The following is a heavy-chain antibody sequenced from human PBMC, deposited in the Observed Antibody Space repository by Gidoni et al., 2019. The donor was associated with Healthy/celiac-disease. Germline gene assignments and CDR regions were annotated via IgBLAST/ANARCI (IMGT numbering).Heavy chain of an antibody. D-gene: IGHD1-1*01. Sequence: QVQLQESGPGLVKPSQTLSLTCTVSGGPISSGGYYWSWIRQHPGKGLEWIGYIYYSGSTYYNPSLKSRVTISVDTSKNQFSLKLSSVTAADTAVYYCARDLRHDMYNYFDYWGQGTLVTVSS. V-gene: IGHV4-31*03. J-gene: IGHJ4*02. CDR2: IYYSGST. CDR1: GGPISSGGYY. CDR3: ARDLRHDMYNYFDY.